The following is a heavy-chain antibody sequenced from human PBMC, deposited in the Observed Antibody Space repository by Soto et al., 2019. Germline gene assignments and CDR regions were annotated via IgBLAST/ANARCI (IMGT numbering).Heavy chain of an antibody. CDR2: IYYSGST. CDR1: GGSISSYY. V-gene: IGHV4-59*01. J-gene: IGHJ6*02. Sequence: PSETLSLTCTVSGGSISSYYWSWIRQPPGKGLEWIGYIYYSGSTNYNPSLKSRVTISVDTSKNQFSLKLSSVTAADTAMYYCARDDYYYYGMDVWGQGTTVTVSS. CDR3: ARDDYYYYGMDV.